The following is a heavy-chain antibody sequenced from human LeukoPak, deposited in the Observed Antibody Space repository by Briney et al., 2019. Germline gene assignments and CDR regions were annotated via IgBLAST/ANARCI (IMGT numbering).Heavy chain of an antibody. CDR1: GYTFTGYY. Sequence: PWASVKVSCKASGYTFTGYYMHWVRQAPGQGLEWMGWINPNSGGTNYAQKFQGRVTMTRDTSISTAYTELSRLRSDDTAVYYCARVKMVRGVTFYFDYWGQGTLVTVSS. J-gene: IGHJ4*02. CDR2: INPNSGGT. D-gene: IGHD3-10*01. CDR3: ARVKMVRGVTFYFDY. V-gene: IGHV1-2*02.